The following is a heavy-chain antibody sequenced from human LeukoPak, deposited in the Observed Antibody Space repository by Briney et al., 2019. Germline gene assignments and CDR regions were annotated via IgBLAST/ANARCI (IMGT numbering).Heavy chain of an antibody. CDR2: VYYSGST. J-gene: IGHJ4*02. CDR1: GGSFSGYY. Sequence: SETLSLTCVVSGGSFSGYYWGWVRQPPGRGLEWVGYVYYSGSTNYNPSFKSRLTISVDTSRNQFSLQLSSVTAADTAVYYCARIHRYCSGGACYVLDNWGQGTLVAVSS. V-gene: IGHV4-59*01. CDR3: ARIHRYCSGGACYVLDN. D-gene: IGHD2-15*01.